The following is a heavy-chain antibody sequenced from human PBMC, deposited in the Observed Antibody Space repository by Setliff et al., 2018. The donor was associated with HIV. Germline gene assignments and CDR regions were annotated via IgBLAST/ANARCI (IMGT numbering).Heavy chain of an antibody. J-gene: IGHJ4*01. Sequence: ASVKVSCKASGYTFTTYSLHWVRQAPGQSLEWMGWINVGKGDTKYSQELQGRITLTTDTSANTAYMELSSLRSDDTAVYFCARGALLAVFDFDHWGHGTLVTVSS. V-gene: IGHV1-3*01. D-gene: IGHD2-21*01. CDR3: ARGALLAVFDFDH. CDR1: GYTFTTYS. CDR2: INVGKGDT.